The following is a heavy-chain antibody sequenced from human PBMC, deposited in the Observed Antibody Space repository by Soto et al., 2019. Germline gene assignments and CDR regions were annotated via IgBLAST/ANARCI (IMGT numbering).Heavy chain of an antibody. CDR1: GFTFSTYW. Sequence: GGSLRLSCAASGFTFSTYWMHWVRQAPGKGLVWVSRINSDGSSTTYADSVKGRFTISRDNSKNTLYLQMNSLRAEDTAVYYCANVHKVKYYFDYWGQGTLVTVSS. V-gene: IGHV3-74*01. J-gene: IGHJ4*02. CDR3: ANVHKVKYYFDY. CDR2: INSDGSST.